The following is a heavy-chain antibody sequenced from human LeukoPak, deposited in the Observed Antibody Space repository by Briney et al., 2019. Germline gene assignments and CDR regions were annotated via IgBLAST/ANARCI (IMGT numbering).Heavy chain of an antibody. J-gene: IGHJ3*02. D-gene: IGHD3-16*01. CDR3: ARDMGFGAFDI. CDR1: GGSISTSNS. CDR2: IYHTGST. V-gene: IGHV4-4*02. Sequence: SGTLSLTCAVSGGSISTSNSWSWVRQPPGKGLEWIGEIYHTGSTNYNPSLKSRVTISVDKSKNQFSLKLSSVTAADTAVYYCARDMGFGAFDIWGQGTMVTVSS.